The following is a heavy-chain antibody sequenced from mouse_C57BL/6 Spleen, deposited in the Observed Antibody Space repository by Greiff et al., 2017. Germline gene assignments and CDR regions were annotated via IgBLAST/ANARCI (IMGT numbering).Heavy chain of an antibody. Sequence: QVQLKQPGAELVMPGASVKLSCKASGYTFTSYWMHWVKQRPGQGLEWIGEIDPSDSYTNYNQKFKGKSTLTVDKSSSTAYMQLSSLTSEDSAVYYCARWDVGGYWGQGTTLTVSA. D-gene: IGHD4-1*01. V-gene: IGHV1-69*01. J-gene: IGHJ2*01. CDR3: ARWDVGGY. CDR1: GYTFTSYW. CDR2: IDPSDSYT.